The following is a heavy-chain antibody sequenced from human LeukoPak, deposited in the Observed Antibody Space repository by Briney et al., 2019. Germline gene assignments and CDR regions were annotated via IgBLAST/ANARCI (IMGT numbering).Heavy chain of an antibody. D-gene: IGHD6-19*01. CDR2: INTNTGNP. V-gene: IGHV7-4-1*02. J-gene: IGHJ4*02. CDR3: ARDRTLQWLIDPDFDY. Sequence: ASVTVSCMASGYTFTSYAMNWVRQAPGQGLEWMGWINTNTGNPTYAQGLTGRFVFSLDTSVSTTYLQISSLKAEDTAVYYCARDRTLQWLIDPDFDYWGQGTLVTVSS. CDR1: GYTFTSYA.